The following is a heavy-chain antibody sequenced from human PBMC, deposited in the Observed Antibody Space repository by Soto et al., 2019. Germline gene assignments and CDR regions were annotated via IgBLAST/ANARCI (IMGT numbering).Heavy chain of an antibody. V-gene: IGHV3-33*01. Sequence: QVQRVESGGGVVQPGTSLRLSCAASGLTFSTYGMHWVRQAPGKGLEWVAVIWYDGSNKYYADSVKGRFTISRDNSKNTLYMQMNSLRAEDTAVYYCARDYGGNFYWYFDLWGRGTLVTVSS. J-gene: IGHJ2*01. CDR1: GLTFSTYG. CDR3: ARDYGGNFYWYFDL. D-gene: IGHD4-17*01. CDR2: IWYDGSNK.